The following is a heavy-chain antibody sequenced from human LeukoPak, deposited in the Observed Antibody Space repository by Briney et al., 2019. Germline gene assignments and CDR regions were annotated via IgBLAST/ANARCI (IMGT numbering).Heavy chain of an antibody. CDR3: AKEGGYLYYFDY. D-gene: IGHD5-12*01. J-gene: IGHJ4*02. CDR2: ISYDGSNK. CDR1: GFTFSSYG. V-gene: IGHV3-30*18. Sequence: PGGSLRLSCAASGFTFSSYGMHWVRQAPGKGLEWVAVISYDGSNKYYADSVKGRFTISRDNSKNTLYLQMNSLRAEDTAVYYCAKEGGYLYYFDYWGQGTLVTVSS.